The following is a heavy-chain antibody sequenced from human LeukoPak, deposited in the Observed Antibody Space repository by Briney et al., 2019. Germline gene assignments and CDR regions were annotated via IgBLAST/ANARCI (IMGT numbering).Heavy chain of an antibody. CDR3: AKDHDLLSLRPPDY. J-gene: IGHJ4*02. D-gene: IGHD4-17*01. Sequence: GSPRISCATSGFNFSSHGMHRVRQAPGQGPEGVAVIWYDGSNKYYADSVKGRFTISRDNSKNTLYLQMNSLRAEDTAVYYCAKDHDLLSLRPPDYWGQGTLVTVSS. CDR1: GFNFSSHG. V-gene: IGHV3-33*06. CDR2: IWYDGSNK.